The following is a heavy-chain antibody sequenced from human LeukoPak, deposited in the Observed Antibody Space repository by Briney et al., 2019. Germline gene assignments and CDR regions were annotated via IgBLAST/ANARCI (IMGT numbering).Heavy chain of an antibody. V-gene: IGHV5-51*01. Sequence: GESLKISCKGSGYRVTSYWIAWVRQMPGKGLESMGIIYPGDSDTRYSPSFQGQVTISADKSISTAYLQWSSLKASVTAMYYCARGLGYSGSWYFDYWGQGTLVTVSS. CDR1: GYRVTSYW. CDR2: IYPGDSDT. CDR3: ARGLGYSGSWYFDY. J-gene: IGHJ4*02. D-gene: IGHD6-13*01.